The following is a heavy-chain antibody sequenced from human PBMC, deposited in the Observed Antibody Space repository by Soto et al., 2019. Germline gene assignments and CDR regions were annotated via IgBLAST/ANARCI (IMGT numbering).Heavy chain of an antibody. J-gene: IGHJ4*02. V-gene: IGHV1-46*01. Sequence: QVQLMQSGAEVKKPGASVKLSCKASGNTFTNYYIHWVRQAPGQGLEWMGTINPSGGHTTYAQKFLGRVTMTRDTSTSTLYMELTSLRSEDTAVYYCARGGHVVVVTAAFDYWGQGTLVTVSS. CDR1: GNTFTNYY. D-gene: IGHD2-21*02. CDR3: ARGGHVVVVTAAFDY. CDR2: INPSGGHT.